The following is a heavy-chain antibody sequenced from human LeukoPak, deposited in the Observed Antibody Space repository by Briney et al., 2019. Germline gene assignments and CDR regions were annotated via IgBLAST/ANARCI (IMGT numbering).Heavy chain of an antibody. V-gene: IGHV1-69*13. D-gene: IGHD3-22*01. CDR1: GGTFSSYA. CDR2: IIPIFGTA. J-gene: IGHJ4*02. Sequence: ASVKVSCKASGGTFSSYAISWVRQAPGQGLEWMGGIIPIFGTANYAQKFQGRVTITADESTSTAYMELSSLRSEDTAVYYCASTYDSSGYYLDQYYFDYWGQGTLVTVSS. CDR3: ASTYDSSGYYLDQYYFDY.